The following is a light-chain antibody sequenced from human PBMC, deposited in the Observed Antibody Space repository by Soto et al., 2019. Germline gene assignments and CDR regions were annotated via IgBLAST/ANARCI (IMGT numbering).Light chain of an antibody. J-gene: IGKJ1*01. V-gene: IGKV3-20*01. CDR3: QQYGSSPRT. CDR2: GAS. CDR1: QSVSSNF. Sequence: EIVLTQSPFTLSLSPGERATLSCRASQSVSSNFLAWYQQKPGQAPRPLIYGASNRVTGIPDRFSGSGSGTDLTLTISRLEPEDFAVYYCQQYGSSPRTFGQGTKV.